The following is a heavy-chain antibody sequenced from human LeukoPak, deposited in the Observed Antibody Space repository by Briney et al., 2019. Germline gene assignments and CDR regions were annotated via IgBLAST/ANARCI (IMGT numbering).Heavy chain of an antibody. V-gene: IGHV4-59*01. Sequence: PSETLSLTCTVSGGSISSYYWSWIRQPPGKGLEWIGYIYYSGSTNYNPSLKSRVTISVDTSKNQFSLKLSSATAADTAVYYCARAVPYYYYGMDVWGQGTTVTVSS. J-gene: IGHJ6*02. CDR1: GGSISSYY. CDR2: IYYSGST. CDR3: ARAVPYYYYGMDV.